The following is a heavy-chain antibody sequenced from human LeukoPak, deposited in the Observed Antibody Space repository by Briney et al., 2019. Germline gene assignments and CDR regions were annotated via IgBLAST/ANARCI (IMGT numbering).Heavy chain of an antibody. Sequence: GGSLRLSCAASGFTFGDCGMSWVRQAPGKGLEWVSGISWNGDSPRYADSVKGRFTISRDNAKNSLYLQMNSLRAEDTALYYCARDLARGGPHATLNYYMDVWGKGTTVTVSS. D-gene: IGHD3-16*01. CDR3: ARDLARGGPHATLNYYMDV. CDR1: GFTFGDCG. J-gene: IGHJ6*03. V-gene: IGHV3-20*04. CDR2: ISWNGDSP.